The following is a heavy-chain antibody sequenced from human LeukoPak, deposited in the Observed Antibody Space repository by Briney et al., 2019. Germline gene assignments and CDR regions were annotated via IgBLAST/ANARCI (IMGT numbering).Heavy chain of an antibody. CDR1: GFTVNSNQ. J-gene: IGHJ4*02. CDR3: ARDLRETGHRD. CDR2: MYSGGST. V-gene: IGHV3-66*01. Sequence: GGSLRLSCAASGFTVNSNQMSWVRQAPGKGLEWVSVMYSGGSTYYADSVKGRFTISRDNSKNTLSLQMNSLRVEDTGVYYCARDLRETGHRDWGQGTLVIVSS. D-gene: IGHD3-9*01.